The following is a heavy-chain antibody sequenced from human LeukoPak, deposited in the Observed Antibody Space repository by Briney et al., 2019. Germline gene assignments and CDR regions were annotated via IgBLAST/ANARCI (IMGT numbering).Heavy chain of an antibody. CDR2: IKQDESEK. D-gene: IGHD3-16*01. Sequence: GGSLRLSCAASGFSFSTYWMTWVRQAPGKGLEWVANIKQDESEKYYVDSVKGRFTISRDNAKNSLYLQMNSLRAEDTAVYYCARDTYDYVWESYVAYYYYMDVWGKGTTVTVSS. CDR3: ARDTYDYVWESYVAYYYYMDV. V-gene: IGHV3-7*01. J-gene: IGHJ6*03. CDR1: GFSFSTYW.